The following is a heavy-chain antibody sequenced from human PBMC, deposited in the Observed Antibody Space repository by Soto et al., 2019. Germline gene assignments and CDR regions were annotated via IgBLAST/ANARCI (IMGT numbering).Heavy chain of an antibody. CDR2: IYSGGST. Sequence: EVQLVESGGGLVQPGGSLRLSCAASGFTVSSNYMSWVRQAPGKGLEWVSGIYSGGSTYYADSVKGRFTISRDNSKNTLYLQMSSLGAEDTAVYYGARVARQLGGGNDYWGQGTLVTVSS. CDR3: ARVARQLGGGNDY. V-gene: IGHV3-66*01. CDR1: GFTVSSNY. J-gene: IGHJ4*02. D-gene: IGHD5-18*01.